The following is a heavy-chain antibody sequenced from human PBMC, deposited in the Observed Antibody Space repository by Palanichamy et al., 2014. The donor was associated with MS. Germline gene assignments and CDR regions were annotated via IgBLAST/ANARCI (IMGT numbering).Heavy chain of an antibody. J-gene: IGHJ5*02. CDR1: GDSLSSESYY. CDR3: ARGGTRRGNDFWSGFGNWFDP. CDR2: VYYSGST. Sequence: QVQLQESGPGLVKPSETLSLTCTVSGDSLSSESYYWDWIRQPPGKGLEWIGSVYYSGSTYYNPSLKSRVTISVDTSKDQFSLKLNSVTAADTAVYFCARGGTRRGNDFWSGFGNWFDPWGQGTLVTVSS. V-gene: IGHV4-39*01. D-gene: IGHD3-3*01.